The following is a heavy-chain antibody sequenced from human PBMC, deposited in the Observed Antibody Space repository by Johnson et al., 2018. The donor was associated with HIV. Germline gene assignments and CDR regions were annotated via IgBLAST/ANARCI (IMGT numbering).Heavy chain of an antibody. D-gene: IGHD6-19*01. Sequence: VQLVESGGGLVQPGGSLRLSCAASGFTFSSYAMHWVRQAPGKGLEWVSGISWNSGSIGYADSVKGRFTISRANAKNSLYLQMNSLRAEDTALYYCAKSLIAVAGGGGAFDIWGQGTMVTVSS. CDR2: ISWNSGSI. CDR3: AKSLIAVAGGGGAFDI. V-gene: IGHV3-9*01. CDR1: GFTFSSYA. J-gene: IGHJ3*02.